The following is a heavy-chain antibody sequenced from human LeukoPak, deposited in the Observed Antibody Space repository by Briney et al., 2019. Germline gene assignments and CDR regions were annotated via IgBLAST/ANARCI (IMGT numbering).Heavy chain of an antibody. Sequence: SETLSLTCAVYGGSFSGDYCSWIRQPPGKGLEWIGEINHSGSTNYNPSLKSRVTISVDTSKNQFSLKLSSVTAADTAVYYCARYSGDYGGNHCFDYWGQGTLVTVSS. V-gene: IGHV4-34*01. CDR3: ARYSGDYGGNHCFDY. J-gene: IGHJ4*02. CDR2: INHSGST. D-gene: IGHD4-17*01. CDR1: GGSFSGDY.